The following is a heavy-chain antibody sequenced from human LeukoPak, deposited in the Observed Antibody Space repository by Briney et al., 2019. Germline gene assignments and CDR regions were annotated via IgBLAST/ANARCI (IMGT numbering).Heavy chain of an antibody. D-gene: IGHD3-9*01. CDR1: GFTFSSYW. J-gene: IGHJ4*02. CDR3: AREGSRYDILTGYYHPYFDY. CDR2: IKQDGSEK. Sequence: GGSLRLSCAASGFTFSSYWMSWVRQAPGKGLEWVANIKQDGSEKYYVDSVKGRFTISRDNAKNTLYLQMNSLRAEDTAVYYCAREGSRYDILTGYYHPYFDYWGQGTLVTVSS. V-gene: IGHV3-7*01.